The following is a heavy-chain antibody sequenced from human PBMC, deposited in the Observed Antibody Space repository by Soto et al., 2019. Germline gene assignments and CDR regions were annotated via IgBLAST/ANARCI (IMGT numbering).Heavy chain of an antibody. V-gene: IGHV1-18*01. CDR3: AGAGFSTSWRGILATGVHGGEFDD. Sequence: QVQLVQSGAEVKKTGASVEVSCKASGYTFISYGISWVRQAPGQGLEWMGWISAYNGKTNYAQKFQGRVTMTTDTSTRQASMERRILRSADTAVYSCAGAGFSTSWRGILATGVHGGEFDDWGQGTMVTVSS. D-gene: IGHD6-13*01. J-gene: IGHJ4*02. CDR1: GYTFISYG. CDR2: ISAYNGKT.